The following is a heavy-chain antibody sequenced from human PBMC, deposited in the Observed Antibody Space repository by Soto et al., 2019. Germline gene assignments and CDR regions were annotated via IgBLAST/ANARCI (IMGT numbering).Heavy chain of an antibody. CDR1: GFTFSGFT. J-gene: IGHJ3*02. D-gene: IGHD1-1*01. CDR2: ISRRGDSI. CDR3: AKDMTEHDAFDI. V-gene: IGHV3-23*01. Sequence: GGSLRLSCAASGFTFSGFTMNWDRQAPGRGLEWVSDISRRGDSIYYADSVKGRFTISRDNAKNTLYLQMNSLRAEDTAVYYCAKDMTEHDAFDIWGQGTMVTVS.